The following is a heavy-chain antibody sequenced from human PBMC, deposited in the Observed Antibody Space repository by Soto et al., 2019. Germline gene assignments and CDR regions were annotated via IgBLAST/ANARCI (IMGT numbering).Heavy chain of an antibody. Sequence: SVKVSCKASGGTFSSYAISWVRQAPGQGLEWMGGIIPIFGTASYAQKFQGRVTITADESTSTAYMELSSLRSEDTAVYYCARATTYSSLCFDYRCKGTLVTVSS. CDR2: IIPIFGTA. V-gene: IGHV1-69*13. CDR3: ARATTYSSLCFDY. J-gene: IGHJ4*02. D-gene: IGHD4-4*01. CDR1: GGTFSSYA.